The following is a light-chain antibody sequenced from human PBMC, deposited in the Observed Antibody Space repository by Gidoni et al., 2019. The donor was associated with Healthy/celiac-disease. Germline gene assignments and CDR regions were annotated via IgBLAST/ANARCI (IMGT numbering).Light chain of an antibody. J-gene: IGLJ3*02. Sequence: QSALTQPASGAGSPGQSITISCTGSSSDIGDYDFVSWYQQHPGEAPQLVIYDVTNRPSGIPDRFSGFKSGNTASLTISGLQAEDEADYYCSSYSITAPVVFGGGTRLTVL. CDR3: SSYSITAPVV. CDR2: DVT. CDR1: SSDIGDYDF. V-gene: IGLV2-14*03.